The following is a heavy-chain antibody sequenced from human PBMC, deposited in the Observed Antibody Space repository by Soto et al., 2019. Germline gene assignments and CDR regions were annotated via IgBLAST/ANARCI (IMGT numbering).Heavy chain of an antibody. CDR2: INHSGST. CDR3: ASSKSVGLQLVLRGYFDY. D-gene: IGHD6-13*01. CDR1: GGSFSGYY. J-gene: IGHJ4*02. V-gene: IGHV4-34*01. Sequence: SETLSLTCAVYGGSFSGYYWSWIRQPPGKGLEWIGEINHSGSTNYNPSLKSRVTISVDTSKNQFSLKLSSVTAADTAVYYCASSKSVGLQLVLRGYFDYWGQGTLVTVSS.